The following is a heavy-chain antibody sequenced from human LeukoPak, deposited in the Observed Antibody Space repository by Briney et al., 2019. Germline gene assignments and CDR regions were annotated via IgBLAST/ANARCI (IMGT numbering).Heavy chain of an antibody. CDR2: ISGSGGNT. D-gene: IGHD4-17*01. J-gene: IGHJ4*02. CDR3: AKDLLTTVTILPYFDY. Sequence: GGSLRLSCAASGFTFSSYAMSWVRQAPGKGLEWVSAISGSGGNTYYADSVKGRFTISGDNSKNTLYLQMNSLRAEDTAVYYCAKDLLTTVTILPYFDYWGQGTLVTVSS. V-gene: IGHV3-23*01. CDR1: GFTFSSYA.